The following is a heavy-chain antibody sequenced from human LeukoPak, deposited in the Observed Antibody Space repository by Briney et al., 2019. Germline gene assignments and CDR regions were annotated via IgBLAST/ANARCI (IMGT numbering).Heavy chain of an antibody. J-gene: IGHJ5*02. CDR2: VYYTGSA. CDR1: GFTVSTNY. V-gene: IGHV4-59*05. Sequence: GSLRLSCAASGFTVSTNYMSWVRLAPGKGLEWIATVYYTGSAYYNPSLKSRVTISVDTSKSQFSLKLSSVTTADTALYYCARYASGSYYWFDPWGQGTLVTVSS. CDR3: ARYASGSYYWFDP. D-gene: IGHD3-10*01.